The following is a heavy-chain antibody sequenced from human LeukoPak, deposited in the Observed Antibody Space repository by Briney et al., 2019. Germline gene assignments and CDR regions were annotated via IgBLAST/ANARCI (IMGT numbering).Heavy chain of an antibody. Sequence: GASLRLSCAASGFTFSSYAMSWVRQAPGKGLEWVSAISGSGGSTYYADSVKGRFTTSRDNSKNTLYLQMNSLRAEDTAVYYCAKDDYGEVEGWFDPWGQGTLVTVSS. D-gene: IGHD4-17*01. CDR3: AKDDYGEVEGWFDP. CDR1: GFTFSSYA. J-gene: IGHJ5*02. V-gene: IGHV3-23*01. CDR2: ISGSGGST.